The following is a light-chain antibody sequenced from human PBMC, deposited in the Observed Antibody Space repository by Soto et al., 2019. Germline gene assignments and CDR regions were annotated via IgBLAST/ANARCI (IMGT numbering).Light chain of an antibody. J-gene: IGKJ4*01. CDR3: QQGKTYPLT. CDR1: QAVTNN. CDR2: DES. V-gene: IGKV1-9*01. Sequence: DIHLTQSPSFLSASVGDRVTITCRPSQAVTNNLAWYQQKPGKPPKLLIYDESTLHRVVPSRFSGRKSGTLFTLTNDSLQPEDFATYYYQQGKTYPLTFGGGTKVDIK.